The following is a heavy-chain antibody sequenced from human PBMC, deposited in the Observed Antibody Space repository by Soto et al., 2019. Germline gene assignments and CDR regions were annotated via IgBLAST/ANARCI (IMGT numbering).Heavy chain of an antibody. D-gene: IGHD2-2*01. V-gene: IGHV3-11*06. CDR1: GFNFSDHY. CDR3: AKGPAIVLVPAAMNYYYGMDV. J-gene: IGHJ6*02. Sequence: GGSLRLSCAASGFNFSDHYMSWIRQAPGKGLEWVSYISSSSTYTAYADSAKGRFTISRDNSKNTLYLQMNSLRAEDTAVYYCAKGPAIVLVPAAMNYYYGMDVWGQGTTVTVSS. CDR2: ISSSSTYT.